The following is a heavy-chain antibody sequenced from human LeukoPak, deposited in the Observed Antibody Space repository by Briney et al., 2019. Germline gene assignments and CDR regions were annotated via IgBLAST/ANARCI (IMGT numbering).Heavy chain of an antibody. CDR1: GYTFTSYG. V-gene: IGHV5-51*01. J-gene: IGHJ4*02. D-gene: IGHD4-23*01. CDR2: IYPGDSDT. Sequence: ASVKVSCKASGYTFTSYGISWVRQMPGKGLEWMGIIYPGDSDTRYSPSFQGQVTISADKSISTAYLQWSSLKASDTAMYYCAAGVVTPFNYWGQGTLVTVSS. CDR3: AAGVVTPFNY.